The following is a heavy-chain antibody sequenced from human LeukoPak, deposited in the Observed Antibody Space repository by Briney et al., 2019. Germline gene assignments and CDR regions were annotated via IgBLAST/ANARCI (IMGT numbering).Heavy chain of an antibody. D-gene: IGHD3-9*01. CDR1: GFTFTNYA. V-gene: IGHV3-30*04. CDR3: ARVLLGMSAFDL. Sequence: GGSLRLSCAASGFTFTNYAMHWVRQAPGKGLEWVAVISYDETNKYYEDSVKGRFTISRDNAKNSLFLQMNSLRADDTAVYSCARVLLGMSAFDLWGQGTMVSVSS. CDR2: ISYDETNK. J-gene: IGHJ3*01.